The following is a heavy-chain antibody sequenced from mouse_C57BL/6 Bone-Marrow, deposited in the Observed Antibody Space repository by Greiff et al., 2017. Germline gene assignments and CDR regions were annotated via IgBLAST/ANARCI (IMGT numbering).Heavy chain of an antibody. CDR3: ARHAGGFTTVVATGFDY. J-gene: IGHJ2*01. V-gene: IGHV5-6*01. Sequence: EVKLMESGGDLVKPGGSLKLSCAASGFTFSSYGMSWVRQTPDKRLEWVATISSGGSYTYYPDSVKGRFTISRDNAKNTLYLQMSSLKSEDTAMYYCARHAGGFTTVVATGFDYWGQGTTLTVSS. CDR2: ISSGGSYT. D-gene: IGHD1-1*01. CDR1: GFTFSSYG.